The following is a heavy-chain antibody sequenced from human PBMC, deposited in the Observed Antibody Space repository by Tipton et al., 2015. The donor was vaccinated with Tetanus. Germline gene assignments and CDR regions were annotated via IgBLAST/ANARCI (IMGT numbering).Heavy chain of an antibody. D-gene: IGHD3-22*01. CDR2: IYQSGST. CDR3: ARDGPYYSDTGNDHHFYGMDV. J-gene: IGHJ6*02. Sequence: LVKPTQTLSLTCTVSGGSVNSGSYYWSWIRRPPGKGLEWIGYIYQSGSTSYSPSLESRVTISLETSKNQFSLRLSSVTAADTAVYYCARDGPYYSDTGNDHHFYGMDVWGQGTTVTVSS. V-gene: IGHV4-61*01. CDR1: GGSVNSGSYY.